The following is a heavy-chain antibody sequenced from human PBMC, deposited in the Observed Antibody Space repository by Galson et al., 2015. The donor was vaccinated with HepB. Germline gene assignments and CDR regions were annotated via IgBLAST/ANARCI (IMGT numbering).Heavy chain of an antibody. CDR1: GYTFTSYY. Sequence: SVKVSCKASGYTFTSYYMHWVRQAPGQGLEWMGIINPSGGSTSYAQKFQGRVTMTRDTSTSTVYMELSSLRSEDTAMYYCARDPAPGDFWSGYLYYYYYMDVWGKGTTVTVSS. D-gene: IGHD3-3*01. J-gene: IGHJ6*03. CDR2: INPSGGST. CDR3: ARDPAPGDFWSGYLYYYYYMDV. V-gene: IGHV1-46*01.